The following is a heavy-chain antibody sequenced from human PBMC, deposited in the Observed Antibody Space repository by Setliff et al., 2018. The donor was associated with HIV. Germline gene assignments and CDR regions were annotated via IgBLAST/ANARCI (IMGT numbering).Heavy chain of an antibody. J-gene: IGHJ4*02. CDR1: GGTFKSFA. V-gene: IGHV1-69*05. CDR2: LNPIFWRT. Sequence: SVKVSCKASGGTFKSFAISWVRQAPGQGLEWMGGLNPIFWRTNYAQKFQGRVTITRDTSASTAYMELSSLRPEDTAVYYCASPTAIPHWGQGTLVTVSS. D-gene: IGHD2-21*02. CDR3: ASPTAIPH.